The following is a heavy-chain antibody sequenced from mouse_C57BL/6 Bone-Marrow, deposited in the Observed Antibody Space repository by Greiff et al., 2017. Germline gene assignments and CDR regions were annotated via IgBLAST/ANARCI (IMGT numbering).Heavy chain of an antibody. CDR3: AIGNYYYGSSFFDY. J-gene: IGHJ2*01. Sequence: EVQLQQSGPELVKPGDSVKISCKASGYSFTGYFMNWVMQSHGKSLEWIGRINPYNGDTFYNQKFKGKATLTVDKSSSTAHMELRSLTSEDSAVYYCAIGNYYYGSSFFDYWGQGTTLTVSS. CDR2: INPYNGDT. V-gene: IGHV1-20*01. CDR1: GYSFTGYF. D-gene: IGHD1-1*01.